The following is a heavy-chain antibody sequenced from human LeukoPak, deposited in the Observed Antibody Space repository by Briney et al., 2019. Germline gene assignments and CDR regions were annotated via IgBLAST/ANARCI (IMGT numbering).Heavy chain of an antibody. D-gene: IGHD4-17*01. Sequence: LPGGSLRLSCAASGFTFSSYAMSWVRQAPGKGLEWVSAISGSGGSTYYADSVKGRFTISRDNSKNTLYLQMNSLRAEDTAVYYCAKTLIDYGDYLLYYFDYWGQGTLVTVSS. V-gene: IGHV3-23*01. J-gene: IGHJ4*02. CDR3: AKTLIDYGDYLLYYFDY. CDR1: GFTFSSYA. CDR2: ISGSGGST.